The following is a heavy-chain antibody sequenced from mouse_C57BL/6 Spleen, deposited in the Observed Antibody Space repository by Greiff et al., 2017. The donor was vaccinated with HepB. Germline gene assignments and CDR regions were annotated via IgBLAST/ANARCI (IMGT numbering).Heavy chain of an antibody. CDR2: ISDGGSYT. J-gene: IGHJ3*01. Sequence: DVMLVESGGGLVKPGGSLKLSCAASGFTFSSYAMSWVRQTPEKRLEWVATISDGGSYTYYPDNVKGRFTISRDNAKNNLYLQMSHLKSEDTAMYYCARETPAWFAYWGQGTLVTVSA. V-gene: IGHV5-4*01. CDR1: GFTFSSYA. CDR3: ARETPAWFAY.